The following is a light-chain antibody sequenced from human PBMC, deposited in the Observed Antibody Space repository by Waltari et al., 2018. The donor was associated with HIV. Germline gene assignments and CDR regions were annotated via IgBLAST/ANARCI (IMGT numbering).Light chain of an antibody. J-gene: IGLJ2*01. CDR1: STDIGASDY. Sequence: QSALTQPASVSGSPGQSITSSCSGASTDIGASDYVSWYRQLPDRAPRPTLYEVQTRPSGVSSRFSGSKSGNTASLTISGLQVEDEAVYFCSSYSTGDTLVLFGGGTRLTVL. CDR2: EVQ. CDR3: SSYSTGDTLVL. V-gene: IGLV2-14*01.